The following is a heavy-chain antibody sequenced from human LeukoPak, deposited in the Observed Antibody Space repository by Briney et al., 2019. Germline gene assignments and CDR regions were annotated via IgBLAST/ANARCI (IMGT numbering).Heavy chain of an antibody. Sequence: GGSLRLSCAASGFTFSSYSMNWVRQAPEKGLEWVSYISSSSSTIYYADSVKGRFTISRDNAKNSLYLQMNSLRAEDTAVYYCAKDLLVYYDSSGYPDYWGQGTLVTVSS. CDR2: ISSSSSTI. J-gene: IGHJ4*02. V-gene: IGHV3-48*01. CDR1: GFTFSSYS. D-gene: IGHD3-22*01. CDR3: AKDLLVYYDSSGYPDY.